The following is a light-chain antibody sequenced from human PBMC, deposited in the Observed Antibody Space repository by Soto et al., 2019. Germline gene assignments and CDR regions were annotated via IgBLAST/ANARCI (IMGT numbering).Light chain of an antibody. Sequence: QSALTQPASVSGSPGQSIAISCTGTSSDVVNYKYVSWYQQHPGKAPKLMIYEVSIRPSGVSDRFSGSKSGNTASLTISGLRPEDEAYYYCCSYAGSTTRVVFGGGTQVTVL. CDR2: EVS. CDR3: CSYAGSTTRVV. CDR1: SSDVVNYKY. J-gene: IGLJ2*01. V-gene: IGLV2-14*01.